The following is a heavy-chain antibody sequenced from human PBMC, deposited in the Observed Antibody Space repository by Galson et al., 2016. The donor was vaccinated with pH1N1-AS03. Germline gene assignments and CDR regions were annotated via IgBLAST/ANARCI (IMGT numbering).Heavy chain of an antibody. Sequence: SLRLSCAVSGFTFSTYAMTWVRQAPGRGLEWVSSISSTGSNTFYADSVMGRFTISRDNSKNTLHLQMNSLRAEDTAVFYCAKYTIDWYEDYWGQGTLVTVSS. J-gene: IGHJ4*02. D-gene: IGHD6-19*01. CDR3: AKYTIDWYEDY. V-gene: IGHV3-23*01. CDR1: GFTFSTYA. CDR2: ISSTGSNT.